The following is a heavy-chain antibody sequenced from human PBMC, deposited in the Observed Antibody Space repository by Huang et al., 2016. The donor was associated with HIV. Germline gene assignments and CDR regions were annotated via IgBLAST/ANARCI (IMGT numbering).Heavy chain of an antibody. CDR2: INASNGNT. CDR1: GYIFSTYD. V-gene: IGHV1-3*01. D-gene: IGHD6-25*01. CDR3: ARGIAAGDY. J-gene: IGHJ4*02. Sequence: QVQLVQSGAEVKKPGASVKVSCKVSGYIFSTYDTHWVRQAPGQSLEWMGRINASNGNTKYSQRFQGRVTITRDTAANTAYVELSSLRSEDTGVYYCARGIAAGDYWGQGTLVTVSS.